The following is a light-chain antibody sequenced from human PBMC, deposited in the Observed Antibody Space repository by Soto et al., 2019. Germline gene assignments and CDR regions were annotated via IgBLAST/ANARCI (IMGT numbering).Light chain of an antibody. V-gene: IGKV1-5*01. CDR3: QQYNTYPWT. CDR1: QSISNW. CDR2: DAS. Sequence: DIQMTQSPSTLSASVGDRVTITCRASQSISNWLAWYQQKPGKAPNLLIFDASSLESGVPSRFSGSGSGTEFTLTISSLHSGDFATYYCQQYNTYPWTFGQGTKVEIK. J-gene: IGKJ1*01.